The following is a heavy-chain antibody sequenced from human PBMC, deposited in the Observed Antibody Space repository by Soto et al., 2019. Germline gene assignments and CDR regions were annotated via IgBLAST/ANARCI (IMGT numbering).Heavy chain of an antibody. Sequence: PSETLSLTWAVSGGSISSGGYSWSWIRQPPGKGLEWIGYVYHSGSTYYNPSLKSRVTISVDTSKNQFSLKLSSVAAADTAVYYCARDVGVRGYSYGTFDDWGQGTRVTVSS. J-gene: IGHJ4*02. CDR2: VYHSGST. V-gene: IGHV4-30-2*01. D-gene: IGHD5-18*01. CDR1: GGSISSGGYS. CDR3: ARDVGVRGYSYGTFDD.